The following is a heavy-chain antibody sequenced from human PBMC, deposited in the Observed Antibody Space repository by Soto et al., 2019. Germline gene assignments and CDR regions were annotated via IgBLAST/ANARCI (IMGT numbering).Heavy chain of an antibody. V-gene: IGHV3-23*01. CDR3: ARPKLAAAGTGFDY. CDR1: GFTFSSDA. CDR2: ISGSGGST. Sequence: EVQLLESGGGLVQPGGSLRLSCAASGFTFSSDAMSWVRQAPGKGLEWVSAISGSGGSTYYADSVKGRFTISRDNSKYTLYLQMNSLRAEDTAVYYCARPKLAAAGTGFDYWGQGTLVTVSS. D-gene: IGHD6-13*01. J-gene: IGHJ4*02.